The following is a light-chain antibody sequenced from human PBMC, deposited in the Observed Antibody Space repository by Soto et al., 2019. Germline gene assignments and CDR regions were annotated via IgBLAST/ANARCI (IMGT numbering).Light chain of an antibody. CDR1: QSVNSN. Sequence: EIVMTQSPATLSVSPGERATLSCRASQSVNSNLAWYRQKPGQAPRLLISDASTRATGVPARFSGSVSGTEFTLTISSRQSEDSGIYYCQQYNFWPPLNFGGGTKVEIK. CDR3: QQYNFWPPLN. J-gene: IGKJ4*01. CDR2: DAS. V-gene: IGKV3-15*01.